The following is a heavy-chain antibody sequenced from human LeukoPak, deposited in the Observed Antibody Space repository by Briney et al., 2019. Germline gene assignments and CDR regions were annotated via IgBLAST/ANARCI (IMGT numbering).Heavy chain of an antibody. J-gene: IGHJ4*02. CDR2: IWYDGSNK. CDR1: GFSCRSYG. CDR3: ARDEVGATTGDSHFEY. Sequence: GGSLRRSCAASGFSCRSYGMHWVRQAPGKGLEWVALIWYDGSNKYYADSVKGRLTISRDNSKNTLYLQMNSLRADDTAMYYCARDEVGATTGDSHFEYWGQGTLVTVSS. V-gene: IGHV3-33*01. D-gene: IGHD1-26*01.